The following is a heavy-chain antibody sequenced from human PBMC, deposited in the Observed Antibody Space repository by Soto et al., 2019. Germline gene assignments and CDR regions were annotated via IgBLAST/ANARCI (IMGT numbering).Heavy chain of an antibody. J-gene: IGHJ4*02. CDR3: ARGRGWPTLFEY. V-gene: IGHV4-59*01. D-gene: IGHD2-15*01. CDR2: IYNSEST. Sequence: PSETLSLTCTVSGDSISTFYWSWIRQPPGKGLEWIGYIYNSESTNYNPSLKSRVAISVDTSKNQFSLRLTSVTAADTAVYYCARGRGWPTLFEYWCQGTLVTVSS. CDR1: GDSISTFY.